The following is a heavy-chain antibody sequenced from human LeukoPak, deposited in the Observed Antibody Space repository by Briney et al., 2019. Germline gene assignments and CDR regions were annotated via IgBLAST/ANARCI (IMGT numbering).Heavy chain of an antibody. CDR3: AREEGYGRQYDN. D-gene: IGHD5-18*01. V-gene: IGHV1-3*04. J-gene: IGHJ4*02. CDR2: INTGNANT. CDR1: GYTFTKYP. Sequence: GASVKVSCKTSGYTFTKYPIHWVRQAPGQRLEWMGWINTGNANTKYSEKLQGRVTITRDTSATTAYMELSSLTSEDTAVYYCAREEGYGRQYDNWGQGTLVTVSS.